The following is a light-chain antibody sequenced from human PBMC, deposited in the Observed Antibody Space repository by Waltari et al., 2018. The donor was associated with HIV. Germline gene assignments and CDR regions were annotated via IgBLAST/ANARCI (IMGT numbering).Light chain of an antibody. CDR3: QQYFSTPPA. CDR2: WAS. V-gene: IGKV4-1*01. J-gene: IGKJ5*01. CDR1: QSVFFSSDNKNY. Sequence: DIVMTQSPDSLAVSLGERATINCKSSQSVFFSSDNKNYLAWYQQKPGQPPKLLIYWASTRESGVPDRFSGSGSRTDFTLTISSLQAEDVAVYFCQQYFSTPPAFGQGTRLEIK.